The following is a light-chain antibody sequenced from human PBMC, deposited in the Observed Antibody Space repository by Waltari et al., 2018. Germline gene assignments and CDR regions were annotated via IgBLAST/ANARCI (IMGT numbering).Light chain of an antibody. CDR2: GAS. CDR1: QGIRKD. V-gene: IGKV1-6*01. CDR3: LQDYNYPWT. Sequence: AIQMTQSPSSLSASVGDRVTITCRASQGIRKDLGWYQQKAGKAPKLLIYGASSLRSGVPSRFSGSGSGTEFTLTISSLQPEDFATYYCLQDYNYPWTFGQGTKVEIK. J-gene: IGKJ1*01.